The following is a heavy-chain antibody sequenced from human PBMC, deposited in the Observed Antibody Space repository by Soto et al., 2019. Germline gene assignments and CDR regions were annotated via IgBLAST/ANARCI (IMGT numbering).Heavy chain of an antibody. CDR2: IYPGDSDT. CDR1: GYSFTSYW. J-gene: IGHJ3*02. D-gene: IGHD2-2*02. CDR3: ARHPIVVVPAAIWAAFDI. Sequence: PGESLKICCKGSGYSFTSYWIGWGRQMPGKGLEWMGIIYPGDSDTRYSPSFQGQVTISADKSISTAYLQWSSLKASDTAMYYCARHPIVVVPAAIWAAFDIWGQGTMVTVSS. V-gene: IGHV5-51*01.